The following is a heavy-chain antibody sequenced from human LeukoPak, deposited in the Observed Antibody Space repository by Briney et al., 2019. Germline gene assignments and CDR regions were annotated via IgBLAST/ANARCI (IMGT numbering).Heavy chain of an antibody. J-gene: IGHJ4*02. CDR1: GFTFSRYG. Sequence: PGGSLRLSCAASGFTFSRYGMHWVRQAPGKGLEWVAVIWYDGSEKYYADPVKGRFTVSRDSPKNMMYLQMNSLRAEDTAAYYCARGVGLVLRGDVFDNWGQGTLVTVSS. CDR2: IWYDGSEK. V-gene: IGHV3-33*01. CDR3: ARGVGLVLRGDVFDN. D-gene: IGHD2-21*02.